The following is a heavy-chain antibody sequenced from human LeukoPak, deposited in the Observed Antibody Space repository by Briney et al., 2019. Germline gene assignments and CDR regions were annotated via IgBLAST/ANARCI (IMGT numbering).Heavy chain of an antibody. CDR3: ARIKPVYDISTGYYSSDYYFDY. D-gene: IGHD3-9*01. CDR2: ISAYNGNT. J-gene: IGHJ4*02. CDR1: GYTFTSYG. V-gene: IGHV1-18*01. Sequence: ASVKVSCKASGYTFTSYGISWVRQAPGQGLEWMGWISAYNGNTNYAQKLQGRVTMTTDTSTSTAYMELRSLRSDDTAVYYCARIKPVYDISTGYYSSDYYFDYWGQGTLVTVSS.